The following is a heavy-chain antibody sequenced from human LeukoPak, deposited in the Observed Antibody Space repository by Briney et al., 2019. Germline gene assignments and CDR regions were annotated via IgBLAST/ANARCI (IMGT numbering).Heavy chain of an antibody. V-gene: IGHV3-23*01. CDR1: GFTFSSYA. Sequence: GGSLRLSCAASGFTFSSYAMSWVRQAPEKGLEWVSGISGSGSKTFYADSVKGRFTISRDNSRNTLYLQMNSLRAEDTAVYYCAKDPTDILTGYWRSSLSQNHFDYWGQGTLVTVSS. CDR2: ISGSGSKT. D-gene: IGHD3-9*01. CDR3: AKDPTDILTGYWRSSLSQNHFDY. J-gene: IGHJ4*02.